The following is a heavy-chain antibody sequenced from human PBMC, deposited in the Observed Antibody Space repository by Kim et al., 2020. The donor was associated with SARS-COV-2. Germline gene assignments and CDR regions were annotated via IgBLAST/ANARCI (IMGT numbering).Heavy chain of an antibody. J-gene: IGHJ6*02. CDR3: AKEGVMTTVTTNYYYGMDV. Sequence: GGSLRLSCAASGFTFSSYGMHWVRQAPGKGLEWVAVISYDGSNKYYADSVKGRFTISRDNSKNTLYLQMNSLRAEDTAVYYCAKEGVMTTVTTNYYYGMDVWGQGTTVTVSS. D-gene: IGHD4-17*01. V-gene: IGHV3-30*18. CDR2: ISYDGSNK. CDR1: GFTFSSYG.